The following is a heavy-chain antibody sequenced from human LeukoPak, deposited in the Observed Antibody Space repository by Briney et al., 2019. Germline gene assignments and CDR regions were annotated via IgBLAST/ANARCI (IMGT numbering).Heavy chain of an antibody. Sequence: PGGSLRLSCAASGFTFSDYYMSWIRQAPGKGLEWLSYISSSGTTIYYTDSVKGRFTISRDNAKNSLYLQMNSLRAEDTAVYYCARGRRQYAKSYFDYWGQGTLVTVSS. CDR1: GFTFSDYY. J-gene: IGHJ4*02. CDR3: ARGRRQYAKSYFDY. CDR2: ISSSGTTI. D-gene: IGHD4-11*01. V-gene: IGHV3-11*01.